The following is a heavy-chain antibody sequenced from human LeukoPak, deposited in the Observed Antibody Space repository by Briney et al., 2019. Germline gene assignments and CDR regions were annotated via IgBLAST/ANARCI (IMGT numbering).Heavy chain of an antibody. CDR3: ARSAAAAGFSAEGY. CDR1: GGTFSSYA. D-gene: IGHD6-13*01. Sequence: GASVKVSCKASGGTFSSYAISWVRQAPGQGHEWMGGVIPIFGTANYAKQFHGRVTITADKSTSTGCMELSRLRSEDTAVYYCARSAAAAGFSAEGYWGQGTLVTVSS. CDR2: VIPIFGTA. V-gene: IGHV1-69*06. J-gene: IGHJ4*02.